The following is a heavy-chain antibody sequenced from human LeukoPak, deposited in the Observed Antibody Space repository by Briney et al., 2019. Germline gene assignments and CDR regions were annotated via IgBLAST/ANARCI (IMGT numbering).Heavy chain of an antibody. V-gene: IGHV3-30-3*01. CDR1: GFTFSTNA. Sequence: GGSLRLSCAASGFTFSTNAMTWVRQAPGKGLEWVAVISYDGSNKYYADSVKGRFTISRDNSKNTLYLQMNSLRAEDTAVYYCVGYCPSTSCDAGYWGQGTLVTVSS. D-gene: IGHD2-2*01. J-gene: IGHJ4*02. CDR2: ISYDGSNK. CDR3: VGYCPSTSCDAGY.